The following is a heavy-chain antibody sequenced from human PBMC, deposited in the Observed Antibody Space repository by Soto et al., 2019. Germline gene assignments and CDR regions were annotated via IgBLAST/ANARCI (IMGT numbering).Heavy chain of an antibody. Sequence: SGGSLRLSCAASGFTFSSYAMHWVRQAPGKGLEWVSVIWYDGTNKYYADSVKGRFTISRDNSKNTLYRQMNSLRADDTAVYYCARAQSSGNYYSDYWGQGTLVTVSS. D-gene: IGHD1-26*01. CDR1: GFTFSSYA. J-gene: IGHJ4*02. V-gene: IGHV3-33*01. CDR2: IWYDGTNK. CDR3: ARAQSSGNYYSDY.